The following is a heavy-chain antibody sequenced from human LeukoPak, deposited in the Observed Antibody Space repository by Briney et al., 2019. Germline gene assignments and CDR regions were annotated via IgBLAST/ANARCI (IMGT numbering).Heavy chain of an antibody. Sequence: GGSLRLSCTASGFIFNDFWMSWVRQAPGEGLEWVANIRQDGGAKNYVGSVKGRFTISRDNAKKSLYLQMNSLRAEDTAVYYCAKAPFAIFGVVLSGPDVWGKGTTVTVSS. J-gene: IGHJ6*04. CDR1: GFIFNDFW. CDR3: AKAPFAIFGVVLSGPDV. V-gene: IGHV3-7*01. CDR2: IRQDGGAK. D-gene: IGHD3-3*01.